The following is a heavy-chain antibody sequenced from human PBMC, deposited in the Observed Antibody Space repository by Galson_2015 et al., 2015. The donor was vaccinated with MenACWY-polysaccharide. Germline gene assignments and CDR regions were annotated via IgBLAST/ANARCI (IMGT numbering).Heavy chain of an antibody. Sequence: CAISGDSVSSNNVAWNWVRQSPSRGLEWLGRTYYRSKWHYEYAVSMKSRITISPDTSKNQFSLQLNFVTPDDTALYYCVRDNSGLRAFDYWGQGTLVTVSS. V-gene: IGHV6-1*01. D-gene: IGHD1-26*01. CDR3: VRDNSGLRAFDY. CDR1: GDSVSSNNVA. J-gene: IGHJ4*02. CDR2: TYYRSKWHY.